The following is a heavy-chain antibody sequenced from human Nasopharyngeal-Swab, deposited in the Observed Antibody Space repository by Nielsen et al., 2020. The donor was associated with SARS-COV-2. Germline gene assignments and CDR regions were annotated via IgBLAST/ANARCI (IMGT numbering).Heavy chain of an antibody. CDR2: IDPNTGGT. CDR3: ARALSARTTFNCLGP. Sequence: ASAKVSCKTSGYIFTDYYIHWVRQAPGQGLEWMGRIDPNTGGTSSAQIFQGRVTMTRDTSISTVYIEVTSLTSDDTAVYYCARALSARTTFNCLGPWGQGTLVTVSS. V-gene: IGHV1-2*06. D-gene: IGHD4-17*01. J-gene: IGHJ5*02. CDR1: GYIFTDYY.